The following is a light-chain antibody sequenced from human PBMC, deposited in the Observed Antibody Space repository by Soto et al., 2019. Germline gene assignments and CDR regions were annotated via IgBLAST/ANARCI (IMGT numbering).Light chain of an antibody. Sequence: DIQMTQSPSFVSASVGDRVTITCRATQDISTWLAWYQQKPGKAPKLLIFAAASLQSGVPSRFSGSGSGTDFTLTISRLQPEDFATYYCQQADSFPITFGQGTLLEIK. CDR3: QQADSFPIT. CDR1: QDISTW. CDR2: AAA. J-gene: IGKJ5*01. V-gene: IGKV1-12*01.